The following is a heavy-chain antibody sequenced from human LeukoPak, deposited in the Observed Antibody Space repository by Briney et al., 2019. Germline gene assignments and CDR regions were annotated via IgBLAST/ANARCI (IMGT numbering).Heavy chain of an antibody. Sequence: SVKVSCKASGGTFSSYTISWVRQAPGQGLEWMGRIIPILGIANYAQKFQGRVTITADESTSTAYMELSSLRSEDTAVYYCARGGDIVVVPAAIRSWFDPWGQGTLVTVSS. D-gene: IGHD2-2*01. CDR3: ARGGDIVVVPAAIRSWFDP. J-gene: IGHJ5*02. CDR1: GGTFSSYT. V-gene: IGHV1-69*02. CDR2: IIPILGIA.